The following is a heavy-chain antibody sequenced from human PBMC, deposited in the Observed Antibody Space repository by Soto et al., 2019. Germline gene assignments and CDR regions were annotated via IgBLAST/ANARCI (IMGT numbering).Heavy chain of an antibody. D-gene: IGHD2-15*01. J-gene: IGHJ6*03. CDR2: IIPILGIA. CDR1: GGTFSSYT. V-gene: IGHV1-69*02. Sequence: QVQLVQSGAEVKKPGSSVKVSCKASGGTFSSYTISWVRQAPGQGLEWMGRIIPILGIANYAQKFQGRVTITADKSTSTAYMELSSLRSEYTAVYYCARAAGPYSDMDVWGKGTTVTVSS. CDR3: ARAAGPYSDMDV.